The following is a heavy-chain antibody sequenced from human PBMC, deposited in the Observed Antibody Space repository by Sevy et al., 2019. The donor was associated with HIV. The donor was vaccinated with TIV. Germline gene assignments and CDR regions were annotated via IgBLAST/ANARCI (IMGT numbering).Heavy chain of an antibody. CDR1: GFTFSSYG. CDR2: ISYDGSNK. J-gene: IGHJ4*02. D-gene: IGHD3-16*01. CDR3: AKGRRVSYYFDY. Sequence: GGSLRLSCAASGFTFSSYGMHWVRQAPGKGLEWVAVISYDGSNKYYADSVKGRFNISRDNSKNTLYLQMNSLRAEDTAVYYCAKGRRVSYYFDYWGQGTLVTVSS. V-gene: IGHV3-30*18.